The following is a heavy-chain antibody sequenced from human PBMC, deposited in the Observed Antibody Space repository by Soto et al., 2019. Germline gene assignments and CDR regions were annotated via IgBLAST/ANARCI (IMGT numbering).Heavy chain of an antibody. CDR3: AKQVGYTAMVSYYFDY. D-gene: IGHD5-18*01. CDR2: ISYDGSNK. Sequence: QVQLVESGGGVVQPGRSLRLSCAASGFTFSSYGMHWVRQAPGKGLEWVAVISYDGSNKYYADSVKGRFTISRDNSKSTLYLQMNSLRAEDTAVYYGAKQVGYTAMVSYYFDYWGQGTLVTVSS. J-gene: IGHJ4*02. V-gene: IGHV3-30*18. CDR1: GFTFSSYG.